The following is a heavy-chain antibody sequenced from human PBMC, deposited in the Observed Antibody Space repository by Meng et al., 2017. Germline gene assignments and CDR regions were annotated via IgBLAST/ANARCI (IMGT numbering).Heavy chain of an antibody. CDR1: GFTFDDYA. Sequence: SLKISCAASGFTFDDYATHWVRQPPGKGLEWVSGISWNSGDIGYADSVKGRITVSRDNAKNSLYLQMNSVRAEDRALYYCARDECSGGRCYNDYWGQGTLVTVSS. V-gene: IGHV3-9*01. D-gene: IGHD2-15*01. CDR3: ARDECSGGRCYNDY. CDR2: ISWNSGDI. J-gene: IGHJ4*02.